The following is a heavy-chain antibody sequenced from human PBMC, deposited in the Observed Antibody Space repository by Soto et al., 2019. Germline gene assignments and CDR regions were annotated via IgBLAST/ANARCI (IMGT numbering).Heavy chain of an antibody. CDR2: FYHSGST. J-gene: IGHJ4*02. Sequence: SETLSLTCTVSGESIGSYYWSWIRQPPGKGLEWIGYFYHSGSTHYNPSLKSRVTISVDRSKNQFSLKLSSVTAADTAVYYCARSQTTVTSYDYWGQGTLVTVSS. CDR3: ARSQTTVTSYDY. V-gene: IGHV4-59*12. D-gene: IGHD4-17*01. CDR1: GESIGSYY.